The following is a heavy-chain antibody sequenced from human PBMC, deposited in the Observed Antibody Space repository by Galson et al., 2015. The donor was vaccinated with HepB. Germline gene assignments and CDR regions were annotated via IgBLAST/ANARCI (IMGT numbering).Heavy chain of an antibody. J-gene: IGHJ6*02. D-gene: IGHD3-9*01. CDR2: IWYDGSNK. CDR1: GFTFSSYG. CDR3: ARDSGGIRYFDWLPYYYYGMDV. V-gene: IGHV3-33*08. Sequence: SLRLSCAASGFTFSSYGMHWVRQAPGKGLEWVAVIWYDGSNKYYADSVKGRFTISRDNSKNTLYLQMNSLRAEDTAVYYCARDSGGIRYFDWLPYYYYGMDVWGQGTTVTVSS.